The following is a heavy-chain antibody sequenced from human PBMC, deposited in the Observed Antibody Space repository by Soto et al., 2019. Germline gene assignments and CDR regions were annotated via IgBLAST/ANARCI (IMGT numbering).Heavy chain of an antibody. CDR3: AKVNAGGHFGY. V-gene: IGHV4-59*01. Sequence: SETLSLTCSVSGGSINNSYWSWIRQPPGKGLEDIGYVFYTGSTNYNPSLKSRVTMSVDTSTNQFSLMLKSVTAADTAVYYCAKVNAGGHFGYWGQGTLVTVSS. J-gene: IGHJ4*02. CDR2: VFYTGST. CDR1: GGSINNSY. D-gene: IGHD2-2*01.